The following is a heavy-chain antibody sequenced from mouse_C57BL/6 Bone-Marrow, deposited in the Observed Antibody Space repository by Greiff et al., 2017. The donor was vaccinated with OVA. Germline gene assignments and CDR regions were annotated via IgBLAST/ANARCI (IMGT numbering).Heavy chain of an antibody. CDR2: ISSGGSYT. CDR3: ARPHSGFAY. D-gene: IGHD3-1*01. CDR1: GFTFSSYG. Sequence: EVQVVESGGDLVKPGGSLKLSCAASGFTFSSYGMSWVRQTLDKRLEWVATISSGGSYTYYPDSVKGRFTISRDNAKNTLYLQMSSLKSEDTAMYYCARPHSGFAYWGQGTLVTVSA. J-gene: IGHJ3*01. V-gene: IGHV5-6*01.